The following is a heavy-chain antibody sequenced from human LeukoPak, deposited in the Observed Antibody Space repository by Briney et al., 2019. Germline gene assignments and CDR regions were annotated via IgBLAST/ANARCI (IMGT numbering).Heavy chain of an antibody. CDR2: INHSGST. CDR3: ARESVTTVTTDFPYYFDY. D-gene: IGHD4-11*01. CDR1: GGSFSGYY. J-gene: IGHJ4*02. Sequence: SETLSLTCAVYGGSFSGYYWSWIRQPPGKGLEWIGEINHSGSTNYNPSLKSRVTISVDTSKNQFSLKLSSVTAADTAVYYCARESVTTVTTDFPYYFDYWGQGTLVTVSS. V-gene: IGHV4-34*01.